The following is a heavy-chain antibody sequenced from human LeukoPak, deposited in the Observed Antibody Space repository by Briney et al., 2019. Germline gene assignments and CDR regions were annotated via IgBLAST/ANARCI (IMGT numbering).Heavy chain of an antibody. CDR1: GGTFCSYA. V-gene: IGHV1-69*05. CDR2: IIPIFGTA. D-gene: IGHD1-26*01. J-gene: IGHJ6*03. CDR3: ARGAYSGSYYDYYYYMDV. Sequence: SVKVSCKASGGTFCSYAISWVRQAPGQGLEWMGGIIPIFGTANYAQKFQGRVTITTDESTSTAYMELSSLRSEDTAVYYCARGAYSGSYYDYYYYMDVWGKGTTVTVSS.